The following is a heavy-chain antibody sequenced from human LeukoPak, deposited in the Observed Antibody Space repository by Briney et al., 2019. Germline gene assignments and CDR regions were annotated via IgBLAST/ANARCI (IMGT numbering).Heavy chain of an antibody. D-gene: IGHD6-13*01. CDR3: ARETLHYSSSWYLRGMDV. J-gene: IGHJ6*02. CDR2: INTNTGNP. V-gene: IGHV7-4-1*02. CDR1: GYTFTSYA. Sequence: GASVKVSCKASGYTFTSYAMNWVRQAPGQGLEWMGWINTNTGNPTYAQGFTGRFVFSLDTSVSTAYLQISSLKAEDTAVYYCARETLHYSSSWYLRGMDVWGQGTTVTVSS.